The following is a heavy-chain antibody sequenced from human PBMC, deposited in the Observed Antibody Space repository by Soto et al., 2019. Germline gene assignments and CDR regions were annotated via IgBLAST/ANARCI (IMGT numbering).Heavy chain of an antibody. Sequence: GGSLRLSCAASGFTFSDYYMSWIRQAPGKGLEWVSYISSSSSYTNYADSVKGRFTISRDNAKNSLYLQMNSLRAEDTAVYYCARAGDTAMVTAYFDYWGQGTLVTVSS. CDR3: ARAGDTAMVTAYFDY. J-gene: IGHJ4*02. CDR2: ISSSSSYT. CDR1: GFTFSDYY. V-gene: IGHV3-11*06. D-gene: IGHD5-18*01.